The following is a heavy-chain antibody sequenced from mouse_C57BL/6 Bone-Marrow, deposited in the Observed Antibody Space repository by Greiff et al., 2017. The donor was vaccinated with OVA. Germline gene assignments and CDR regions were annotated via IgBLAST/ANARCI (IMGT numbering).Heavy chain of an antibody. CDR3: ARASGNSH. J-gene: IGHJ3*01. CDR1: GYTITDYY. CDR2: INPNNGGT. V-gene: IGHV1-26*01. Sequence: EVQLQQSGPELVKPGASVKISCKASGYTITDYYMNWVKQSHGKSLEWIGDINPNNGGTSYNQKFKGKATLTVDKSSSTAYMELRSLTSEDSAVYYCARASGNSHWGQGTLVTVSA. D-gene: IGHD1-3*01.